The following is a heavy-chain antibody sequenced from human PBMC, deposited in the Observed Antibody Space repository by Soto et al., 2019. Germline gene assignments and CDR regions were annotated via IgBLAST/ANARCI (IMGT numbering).Heavy chain of an antibody. D-gene: IGHD4-17*01. CDR2: ISSSSSYI. CDR3: ATNPLTGGDYGRDY. V-gene: IGHV3-21*01. Sequence: LRLSCAASGFTFSSYSMNWVRQAPGKGLEWVSSISSSSSYIYYADSVKGRFTISRDNAKNSLYLQMNSLRAEDTAVYYCATNPLTGGDYGRDYWGQGTLVTVSS. J-gene: IGHJ4*02. CDR1: GFTFSSYS.